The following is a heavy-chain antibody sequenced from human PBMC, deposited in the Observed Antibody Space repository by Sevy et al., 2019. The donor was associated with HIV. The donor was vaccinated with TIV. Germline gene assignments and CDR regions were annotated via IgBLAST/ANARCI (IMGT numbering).Heavy chain of an antibody. CDR1: GFTFSNYW. J-gene: IGHJ2*01. D-gene: IGHD6-19*01. Sequence: GGSLRLSCAASGFTFSNYWMHWVRQAPGKGLVWVSRINSDGTGTSYADSVKGRFTISRDNAKNTLYLQMNSLRAEGTAVYYCAADPHIAVAGTGPYWYFDLWGRGTLVTVSS. V-gene: IGHV3-74*01. CDR3: AADPHIAVAGTGPYWYFDL. CDR2: INSDGTGT.